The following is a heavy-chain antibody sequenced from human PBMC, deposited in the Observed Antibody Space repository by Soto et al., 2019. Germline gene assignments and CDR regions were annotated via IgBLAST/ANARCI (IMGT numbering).Heavy chain of an antibody. CDR1: GASISDYY. D-gene: IGHD6-13*01. CDR3: ARESRSALGTVEH. J-gene: IGHJ4*02. V-gene: IGHV4-4*07. Sequence: QVQLQESGPGLVKPSETLSLTCTVSGASISDYYWSWIRQPAGKGLECIGRIYASGNTNYNPTLKSRVTMSLDTSKNQFSLTLNSVTAADTAVYYCARESRSALGTVEHWGRGTLVTVSS. CDR2: IYASGNT.